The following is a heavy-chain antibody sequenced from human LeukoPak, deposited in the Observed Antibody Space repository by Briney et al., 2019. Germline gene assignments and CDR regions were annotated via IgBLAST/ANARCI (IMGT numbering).Heavy chain of an antibody. Sequence: PGGSLRLSCAASGTTFEDYAMHWVRQAPGKGLEWASFISGDGGTTYYPDSVKGRFTISRDNSRTSLYLQMNSLRTEDTALYFCAKDQGASGWGAFDYWGQGTLVTVS. V-gene: IGHV3-43*02. J-gene: IGHJ4*02. CDR3: AKDQGASGWGAFDY. D-gene: IGHD6-19*01. CDR1: GTTFEDYA. CDR2: ISGDGGTT.